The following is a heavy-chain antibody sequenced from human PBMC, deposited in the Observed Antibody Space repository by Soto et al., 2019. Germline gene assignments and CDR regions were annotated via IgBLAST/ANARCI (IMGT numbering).Heavy chain of an antibody. Sequence: VQLFQSGGGQVQPGGSLRLSCAASGFSFSSYAVGWVRQTPGKGLEWVSVISGNAGRTYYADSVKGRFIISRDNSRDTLSLQMDSLRGEDTAIYYCAETKGNYCSGGSCYYFDKWGQGVLVTVSS. D-gene: IGHD2-15*01. CDR2: ISGNAGRT. V-gene: IGHV3-23*01. CDR3: AETKGNYCSGGSCYYFDK. J-gene: IGHJ4*02. CDR1: GFSFSSYA.